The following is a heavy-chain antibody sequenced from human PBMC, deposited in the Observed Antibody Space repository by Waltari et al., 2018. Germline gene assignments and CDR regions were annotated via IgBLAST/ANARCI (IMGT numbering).Heavy chain of an antibody. CDR3: ARGGYGRFYFDY. V-gene: IGHV4-59*01. J-gene: IGHJ4*02. CDR2: IYSGGTT. CDR1: GDSIRGFY. Sequence: QVQLQESGPGLVKPSETLSLTCTVSGDSIRGFYWSWIRESPGKGLEWIGFIYSGGTTYYNPSRKSRATISVDTSKNQFALEISSVTAADTAVYYCARGGYGRFYFDYWGQGTLVTVSS. D-gene: IGHD5-18*01.